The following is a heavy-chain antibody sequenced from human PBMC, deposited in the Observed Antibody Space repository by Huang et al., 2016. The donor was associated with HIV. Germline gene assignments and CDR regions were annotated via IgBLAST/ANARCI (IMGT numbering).Heavy chain of an antibody. J-gene: IGHJ4*02. Sequence: EVQLVESGGGLVKPGGSLRLSCAASGFTFKYAWLSWVRPDGGKGLEWVGIIKTKDDGGTTDYAAPVKGRFSMSRDDSKNTFYLQMNSLKSEDTAVYYCTTWARTSAGGNWGQGTLVSVSS. CDR2: IKTKDDGGTT. V-gene: IGHV3-15*01. D-gene: IGHD6-25*01. CDR3: TTWARTSAGGN. CDR1: GFTFKYAW.